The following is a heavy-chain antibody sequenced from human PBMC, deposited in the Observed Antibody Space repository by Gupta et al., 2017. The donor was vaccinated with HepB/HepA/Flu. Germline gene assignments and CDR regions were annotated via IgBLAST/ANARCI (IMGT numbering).Heavy chain of an antibody. J-gene: IGHJ5*02. Sequence: QVQLVQSGAEVKKPGASVKVSCKASGYTFTGYYMHWVRQAPGQGLEWMGWINPNSGGTNYAQKFQGRVTMTRDTSISTAYMELSRLRSDDTAVYYCARSSVRGVITNNWFDPWGQGTLVTVSS. CDR3: ARSSVRGVITNNWFDP. D-gene: IGHD3-10*01. CDR2: INPNSGGT. V-gene: IGHV1-2*02. CDR1: GYTFTGYY.